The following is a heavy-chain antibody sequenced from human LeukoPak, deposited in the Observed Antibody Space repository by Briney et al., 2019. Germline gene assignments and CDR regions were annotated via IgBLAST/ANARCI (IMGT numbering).Heavy chain of an antibody. D-gene: IGHD3-16*01. CDR2: INPSGGST. J-gene: IGHJ4*02. V-gene: IGHV1-46*01. CDR3: AREGGKITFGGVTSFDY. Sequence: ASVKVSCKASGYTFTSYYMHWVRQAPGQGLEWMGIINPSGGSTSYAQKFQGGVTMTRDTSTSTVYMELSSLRSEDTAVYYCAREGGKITFGGVTSFDYWGQGTLVTVSS. CDR1: GYTFTSYY.